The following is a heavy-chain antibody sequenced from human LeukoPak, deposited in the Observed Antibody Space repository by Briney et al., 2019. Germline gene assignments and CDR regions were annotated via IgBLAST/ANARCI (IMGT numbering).Heavy chain of an antibody. CDR3: ARAVGYSILPLTY. J-gene: IGHJ4*02. D-gene: IGHD4-11*01. Sequence: ASVKVSCKASGYTFTDYYMHWVRQAPGQGLEWMGWINPNTGGTNFAQNVQGRVTMTRDTSISTAYMEVSRLRSDDTAVYYCARAVGYSILPLTYWGQGTLVTVSS. CDR1: GYTFTDYY. CDR2: INPNTGGT. V-gene: IGHV1-2*02.